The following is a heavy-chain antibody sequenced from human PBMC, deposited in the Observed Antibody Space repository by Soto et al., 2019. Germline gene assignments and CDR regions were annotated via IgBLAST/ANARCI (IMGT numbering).Heavy chain of an antibody. CDR3: AKDGPRPHGSTDNYFDY. CDR2: ISGLGTST. J-gene: IGHJ4*02. V-gene: IGHV3-23*01. Sequence: GSLRLSCAASGFTFSSYAMSWVRQAPGKGLEWVSAISGLGTSTYYADSVKGRFTISRDDSKNTLYLQMNSLRAEDTAVYYCAKDGPRPHGSTDNYFDYWGQGTLVTVSS. D-gene: IGHD6-13*01. CDR1: GFTFSSYA.